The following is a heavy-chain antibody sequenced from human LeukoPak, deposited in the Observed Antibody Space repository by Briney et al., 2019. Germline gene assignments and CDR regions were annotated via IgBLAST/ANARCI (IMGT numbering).Heavy chain of an antibody. CDR2: ITASSGNT. Sequence: QPGGSLRLSCAVSGFTFSSHAMSWVRQAPGKGLEWVSVITASSGNTFYADSVKGRFTISRDNSKNTLFLQMNSLRAEDTAIYYCAKHPRSGVSSDYLIPFDYWGQGTLVTVSS. D-gene: IGHD3-22*01. CDR1: GFTFSSHA. CDR3: AKHPRSGVSSDYLIPFDY. V-gene: IGHV3-23*01. J-gene: IGHJ4*02.